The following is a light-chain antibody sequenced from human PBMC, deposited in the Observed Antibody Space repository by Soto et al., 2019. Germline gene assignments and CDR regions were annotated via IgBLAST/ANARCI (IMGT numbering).Light chain of an antibody. V-gene: IGKV1-5*01. CDR2: GAS. J-gene: IGKJ2*01. CDR3: QQYDSYSYT. CDR1: QSISNW. Sequence: DIQMTQSTSTLSASVGDRVTITCRASQSISNWLAWYQQKPGKAPKLLISGASSLESGVPSRFSGSGSGTEFTLTISSLQPDDFATYYCQQYDSYSYTFGQGTKLEIK.